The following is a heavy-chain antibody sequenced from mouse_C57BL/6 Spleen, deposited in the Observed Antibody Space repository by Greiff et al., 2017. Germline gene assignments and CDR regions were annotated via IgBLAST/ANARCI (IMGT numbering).Heavy chain of an antibody. D-gene: IGHD2-4*01. Sequence: EVKLVESGGGLVKPGGSLKLSCAASGFTFSDYGMHWVRQAPEKGLEWVAYISSGSSTIYYADTVKGRFTISRDNAKNTLFLQMTSLRSEDTAMYYCARAEIYYDYDGYAMDYWGQGTSVTVSS. CDR2: ISSGSSTI. CDR1: GFTFSDYG. CDR3: ARAEIYYDYDGYAMDY. J-gene: IGHJ4*01. V-gene: IGHV5-17*01.